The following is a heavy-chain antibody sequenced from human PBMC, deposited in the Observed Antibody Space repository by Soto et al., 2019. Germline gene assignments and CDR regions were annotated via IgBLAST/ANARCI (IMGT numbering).Heavy chain of an antibody. Sequence: QVQLQESGPGLVKPSETLSLTCTVSSDSIAGENWWSWVRQPPGMGLEWIGEIFHTGGTNYNPSLKSRVTMEVDKSKNQFSLKLISATAADTAVYYCARVFSSGSGWMYYFDFWGQVTLVSVSS. CDR1: SDSIAGENW. J-gene: IGHJ4*02. V-gene: IGHV4-4*02. CDR3: ARVFSSGSGWMYYFDF. D-gene: IGHD6-25*01. CDR2: IFHTGGT.